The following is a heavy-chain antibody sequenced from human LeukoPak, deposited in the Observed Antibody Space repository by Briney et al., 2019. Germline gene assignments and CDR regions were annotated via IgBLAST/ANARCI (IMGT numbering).Heavy chain of an antibody. CDR3: AKNLLGSGAYSWYFDL. CDR1: GFTFSSYC. Sequence: GGSLRLSCAAAGFTFSSYCMSWVRQTPGKGLEWVSSISTSGDGTVYADSVKGRVTISRDNSKNTLYLQMNSLRAEDTAVYSCAKNLLGSGAYSWYFDLWGRGTLVTVSS. J-gene: IGHJ2*01. V-gene: IGHV3-23*01. D-gene: IGHD1-26*01. CDR2: ISTSGDGT.